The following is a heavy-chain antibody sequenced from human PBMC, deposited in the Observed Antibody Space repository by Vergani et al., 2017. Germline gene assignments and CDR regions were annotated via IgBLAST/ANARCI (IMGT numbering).Heavy chain of an antibody. J-gene: IGHJ6*02. Sequence: QVQLVESGGGVVQPGRSLRLSCAASGFTFSSYGMHWVRQAPGKGLEWVAVISYDGSNKYYADSVKGRFTISRDNSKNTLYLQMNSLRAEDTAVYYCASRRGDTVATIRYYGMDVWGQGTTVTVSS. D-gene: IGHD5-12*01. CDR1: GFTFSSYG. V-gene: IGHV3-30*03. CDR2: ISYDGSNK. CDR3: ASRRGDTVATIRYYGMDV.